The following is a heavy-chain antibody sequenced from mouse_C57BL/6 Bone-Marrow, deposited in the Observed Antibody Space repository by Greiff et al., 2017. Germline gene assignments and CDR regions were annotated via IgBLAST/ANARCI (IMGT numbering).Heavy chain of an antibody. V-gene: IGHV5-6*02. Sequence: EVKLVESGGDLVKPGGSLKLSCAASGFTFSSYGMSWVRQTPDKSLEWVATISRGGSYTYYPDSVKGRFTISIDHAKNTLYLQMCSLKTEDTAMYYCARHLRGYFDVWGSGTTVTVSS. CDR3: ARHLRGYFDV. J-gene: IGHJ1*01. D-gene: IGHD5-1*01. CDR2: ISRGGSYT. CDR1: GFTFSSYG.